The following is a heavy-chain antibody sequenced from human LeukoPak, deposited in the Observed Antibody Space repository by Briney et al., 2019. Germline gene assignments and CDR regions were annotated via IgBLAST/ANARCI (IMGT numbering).Heavy chain of an antibody. J-gene: IGHJ5*02. CDR1: GYTFTSYY. CDR3: ARDNSVGDIAWWFDP. V-gene: IGHV1-46*01. CDR2: INPSGCST. D-gene: IGHD3-16*02. Sequence: ASVKVSCKASGYTFTSYYMHWVRQAPGHGLEWMGIINPSGCSTSYAQKFQGRVTMTRDMSTTTDYMELSSLRSEDTAVYYCARDNSVGDIAWWFDPWGQGTLVTVSS.